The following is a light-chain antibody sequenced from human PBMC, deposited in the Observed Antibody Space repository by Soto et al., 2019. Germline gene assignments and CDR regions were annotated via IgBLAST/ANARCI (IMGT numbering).Light chain of an antibody. V-gene: IGLV1-47*01. CDR1: TPNIGTTY. CDR3: SAWDVRVGGWV. CDR2: SDD. Sequence: QSVLTQPPSASGAPGQRVTLSCSGSTPNIGTTYVYWYQQLPGAAPKLLIYSDDQRPSGVPDRFSGSKSGTSASLDISGLRSEDEADYFCSAWDVRVGGWVFGGGTKVTVL. J-gene: IGLJ3*02.